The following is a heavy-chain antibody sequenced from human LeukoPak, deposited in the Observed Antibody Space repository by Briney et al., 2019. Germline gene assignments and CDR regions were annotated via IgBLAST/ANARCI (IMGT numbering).Heavy chain of an antibody. V-gene: IGHV1-18*01. J-gene: IGHJ2*01. Sequence: ASVKVSCKASGYTFSTYAISWVRQAPGQGLEWMGWISTYNGNTNYAQNLQGRVTMTTDTSTSTGYMELRSLRSDDTALYFCAKEGYLRKSFGSLLPVAVRPRYFDLWGRGTLVTVSS. CDR1: GYTFSTYA. D-gene: IGHD6-19*01. CDR3: AKEGYLRKSFGSLLPVAVRPRYFDL. CDR2: ISTYNGNT.